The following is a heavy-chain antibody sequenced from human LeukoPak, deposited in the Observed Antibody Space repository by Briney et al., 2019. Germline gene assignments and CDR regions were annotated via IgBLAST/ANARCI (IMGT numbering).Heavy chain of an antibody. V-gene: IGHV4-4*07. J-gene: IGHJ4*02. D-gene: IGHD6-6*01. CDR3: ARYIPARPGFDY. CDR2: IYTSGST. CDR1: GGSISGYY. Sequence: SETLSLTCTVSGGSISGYYWSWVRQPAGKGLEWIGRIYTSGSTNYNPSLKSRVTMSVDTSKNQFSLKLSSVTVADTAVYYCARYIPARPGFDYWGQGTLVTVSS.